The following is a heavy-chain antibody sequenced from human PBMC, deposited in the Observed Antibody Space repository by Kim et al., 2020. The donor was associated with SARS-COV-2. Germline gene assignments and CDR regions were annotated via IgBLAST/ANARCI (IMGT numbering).Heavy chain of an antibody. CDR2: IYSGGSST. Sequence: GGSLRLSCAASGFTFSSYAMSWVRQAPGKGLEWVSVIYSGGSSTYYADSVKGRFTISRDNSKNTLYLQMNSLRAEDTAVYYCAKERGLLMAVDTAIGVFDYWGQGTLVTVSS. D-gene: IGHD5-18*01. V-gene: IGHV3-23*03. CDR3: AKERGLLMAVDTAIGVFDY. CDR1: GFTFSSYA. J-gene: IGHJ4*02.